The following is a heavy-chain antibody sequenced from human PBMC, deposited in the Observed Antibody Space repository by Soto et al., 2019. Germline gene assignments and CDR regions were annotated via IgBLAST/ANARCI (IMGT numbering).Heavy chain of an antibody. D-gene: IGHD6-19*01. Sequence: SETLSLTCTVSGGSISSYYWSWIRQPPGKGLEWIGYIYYSGSTNYNPSLKSRVTISVDTSKNQFSLKLSSVTAADTAVYYCARHIAVGGTDDAFDIWGQGTMVTVSS. CDR3: ARHIAVGGTDDAFDI. CDR2: IYYSGST. CDR1: GGSISSYY. V-gene: IGHV4-59*08. J-gene: IGHJ3*02.